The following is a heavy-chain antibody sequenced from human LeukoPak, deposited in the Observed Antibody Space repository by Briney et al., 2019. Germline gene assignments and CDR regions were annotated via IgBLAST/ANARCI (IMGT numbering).Heavy chain of an antibody. CDR1: GFPFTSYA. CDR3: AKGDFYGDYPYGMDV. Sequence: GGSLRLSCAASGFPFTSYAMSWVRQAPGKGLEWVSALSGSGGGTYYADSVKGRFTISRDNSKNTLYLQMNSLRAEDTAVYYCAKGDFYGDYPYGMDVWGQGTTVTVSS. CDR2: LSGSGGGT. V-gene: IGHV3-23*01. J-gene: IGHJ6*02. D-gene: IGHD3-3*01.